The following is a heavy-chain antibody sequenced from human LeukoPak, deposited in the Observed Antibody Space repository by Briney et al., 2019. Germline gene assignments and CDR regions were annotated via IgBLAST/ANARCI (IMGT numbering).Heavy chain of an antibody. V-gene: IGHV4-59*08. CDR1: GGSISGYY. J-gene: IGHJ6*02. CDR2: IYYSGST. Sequence: SETLSLTCSVSGGSISGYYWSWIRQPPGKGLEWIGYIYYSGSTNYNPSLKSRVTISVDTSKNQFSLKLSSVTAADTAVYYCARGPELRYVNWLSQYNYYYGLDVWGQGTTVTVSS. CDR3: ARGPELRYVNWLSQYNYYYGLDV. D-gene: IGHD3-9*01.